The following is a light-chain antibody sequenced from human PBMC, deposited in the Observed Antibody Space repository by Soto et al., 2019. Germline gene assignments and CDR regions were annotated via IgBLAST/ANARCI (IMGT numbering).Light chain of an antibody. CDR2: ATS. J-gene: IGKJ1*01. CDR1: QSIDNRY. CDR3: QQYVGSSWT. V-gene: IGKV3-20*01. Sequence: EIVLTQSPGTLSSSPGERATLSCRASQSIDNRYLAWYQHKPGQAPRLLIYATSSRATGIPDRFGGSGSGTDFTLTINRLEPEDFAVYYWQQYVGSSWTFGQGTKVDIK.